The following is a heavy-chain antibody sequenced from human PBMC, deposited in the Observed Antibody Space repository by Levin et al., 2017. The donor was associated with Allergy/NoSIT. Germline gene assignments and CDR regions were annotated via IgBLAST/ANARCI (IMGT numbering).Heavy chain of an antibody. Sequence: SETLSLTCAVYGGSFSGYYWSWIRQPPGKGLEWIGEINHSGSTNYNPSLKSRVTISVDTSKNQFSLKLSSVTAADTAVYYCATGRGSGWGYWGQGTLVTVSS. D-gene: IGHD6-19*01. CDR1: GGSFSGYY. J-gene: IGHJ4*02. CDR3: ATGRGSGWGY. V-gene: IGHV4-34*01. CDR2: INHSGST.